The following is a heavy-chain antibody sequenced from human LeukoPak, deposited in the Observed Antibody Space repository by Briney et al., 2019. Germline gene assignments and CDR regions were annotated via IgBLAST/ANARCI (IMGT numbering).Heavy chain of an antibody. V-gene: IGHV1-8*01. J-gene: IGHJ5*02. CDR2: MNPNSGNT. D-gene: IGHD6-6*01. CDR3: ALYLAARGWFDP. CDR1: GYTFTSYD. Sequence: GASAKVSCKASGYTFTSYDINWVRQATGQGLEWMGWMNPNSGNTGYAQKFQGRVTMTRNTSISTAYMELSSLRSEDTAVYYCALYLAARGWFDPWGQGTLVTVSS.